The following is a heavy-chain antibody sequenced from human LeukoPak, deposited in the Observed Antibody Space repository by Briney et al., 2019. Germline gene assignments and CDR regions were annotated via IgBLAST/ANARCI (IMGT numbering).Heavy chain of an antibody. V-gene: IGHV3-53*01. J-gene: IGHJ4*02. CDR3: ARVRRISGYDTFGY. CDR1: GLTVSSNC. CDR2: IYSGGST. Sequence: GGSLRLSCAASGLTVSSNCMSWVRQAPGKGLEWVSFIYSGGSTYYTDPVKGRFTISRDNSKNTLYLQMNSLRAEGTAVYYCARVRRISGYDTFGYWGQGTLVTVSS. D-gene: IGHD5-12*01.